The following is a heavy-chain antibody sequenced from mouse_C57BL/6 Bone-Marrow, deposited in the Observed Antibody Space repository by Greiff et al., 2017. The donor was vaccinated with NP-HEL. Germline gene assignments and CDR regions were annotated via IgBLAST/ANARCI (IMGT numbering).Heavy chain of an antibody. CDR3: TTCWAWFAY. Sequence: EVKLVESGAELVRPGASVKLSCTASGFNIKDDYMHWVKQRPEQGLEWIGWIDPENGDTEYASKFQGKATITADTSSNTAYLQLSSLTSEDTAVYYCTTCWAWFAYWGQGTLVTVSA. CDR2: IDPENGDT. D-gene: IGHD4-1*01. CDR1: GFNIKDDY. V-gene: IGHV14-4*01. J-gene: IGHJ3*01.